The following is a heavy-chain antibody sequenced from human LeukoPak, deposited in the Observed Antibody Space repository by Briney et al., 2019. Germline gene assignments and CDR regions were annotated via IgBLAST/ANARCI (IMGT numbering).Heavy chain of an antibody. CDR1: GFTFSSYE. D-gene: IGHD4-17*01. J-gene: IGHJ4*02. CDR3: AREYGDYPGS. Sequence: GRSLRLSCAASGFTFSSYEMNWVRQAPGKGLEWVSYISSSGSTIYYADSVKGRFTISRDNAKNSLYLQMNSLRAEDTAVYYCAREYGDYPGSWGQGTLVTVSS. CDR2: ISSSGSTI. V-gene: IGHV3-48*03.